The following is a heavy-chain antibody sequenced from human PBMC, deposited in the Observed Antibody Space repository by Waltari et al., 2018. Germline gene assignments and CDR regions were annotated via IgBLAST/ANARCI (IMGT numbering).Heavy chain of an antibody. D-gene: IGHD3-10*01. Sequence: QVQLQESGPGLVKPSETLSLTCTVSGGSISSHYWSWIRQPPGKGLEWIGYIYYSGSTNYNPSLKSRVTISVDTSKNQFSLKLSSVTAADTAVYYCARRGSGSLNWFDPWGQGTLVTVSS. V-gene: IGHV4-59*08. CDR3: ARRGSGSLNWFDP. CDR2: IYYSGST. CDR1: GGSISSHY. J-gene: IGHJ5*02.